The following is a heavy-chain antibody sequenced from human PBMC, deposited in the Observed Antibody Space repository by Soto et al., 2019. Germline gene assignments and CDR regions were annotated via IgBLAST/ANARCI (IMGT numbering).Heavy chain of an antibody. CDR1: GFSISNI. Sequence: GGSLRLSCSASGFSISNIMHWVRHAPGKGLESVSAISASGDNTYYADSVKGRFTISRDNSKNTLYLQVTSLRPEDTAVYYCVKDRFPGYHFDYWGLGTPVTVSS. V-gene: IGHV3-64D*06. CDR2: ISASGDNT. D-gene: IGHD6-13*01. CDR3: VKDRFPGYHFDY. J-gene: IGHJ4*02.